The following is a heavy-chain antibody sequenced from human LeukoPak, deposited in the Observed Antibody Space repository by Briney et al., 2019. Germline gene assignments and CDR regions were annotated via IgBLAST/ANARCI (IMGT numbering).Heavy chain of an antibody. J-gene: IGHJ4*02. CDR2: IYSGGST. V-gene: IGHV3-53*01. CDR1: GFTVSSNY. Sequence: GGSLRLSCAASGFTVSSNYMSWVRQAPGKGLEWVSIIYSGGSTYYADSVKGRFTISSDDSKNTLYLQMNSLRAEDTAVYYCARIFDQLDHFDYWGQGTLVTVSS. D-gene: IGHD2-2*01. CDR3: ARIFDQLDHFDY.